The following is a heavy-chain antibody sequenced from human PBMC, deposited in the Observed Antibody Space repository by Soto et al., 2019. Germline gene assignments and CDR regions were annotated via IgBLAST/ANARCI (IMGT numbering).Heavy chain of an antibody. Sequence: EVHLVESGGGLVKPGGSLRLSCAASGFTFRSFTMNWVRQAPGKGLEWVSTITSNSAYIYYTDALRGRCTISRDNANNSLPIQMNRLRAEDTAVYYWTRDASRVSSALGWFDPWGPGTLVTVSS. CDR2: ITSNSAYI. CDR1: GFTFRSFT. D-gene: IGHD6-13*01. CDR3: TRDASRVSSALGWFDP. V-gene: IGHV3-21*01. J-gene: IGHJ5*02.